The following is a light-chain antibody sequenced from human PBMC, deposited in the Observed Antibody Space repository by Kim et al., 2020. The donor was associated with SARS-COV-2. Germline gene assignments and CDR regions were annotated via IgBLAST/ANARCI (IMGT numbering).Light chain of an antibody. J-gene: IGLJ2*01. CDR1: NSNIGSNS. V-gene: IGLV1-44*01. CDR2: TNN. Sequence: QRVTISGSGSNSNIGSNSLNWYQQLPGTAPRLLIYTNNQRPSGVPDRISGSKSGTSASLAISGLQSEDEADYYCAAWDDSLNGYVVFGGGTQLTVL. CDR3: AAWDDSLNGYVV.